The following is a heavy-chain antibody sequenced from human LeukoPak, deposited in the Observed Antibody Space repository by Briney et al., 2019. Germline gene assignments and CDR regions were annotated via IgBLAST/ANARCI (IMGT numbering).Heavy chain of an antibody. CDR2: ICGDGTT. J-gene: IGHJ4*02. CDR1: GFTVSCKF. Sequence: GGALRLCCASPGFTVSCKFMSSGRQAPGWVLWLASIICGDGTTYYADSVKGRFTISRDNSKNTLYLQMNSLRAEDTAVYYCAKGMGAAAIPGPADYWGQGTLVTVSS. V-gene: IGHV3-53*01. CDR3: AKGMGAAAIPGPADY. D-gene: IGHD2-2*01.